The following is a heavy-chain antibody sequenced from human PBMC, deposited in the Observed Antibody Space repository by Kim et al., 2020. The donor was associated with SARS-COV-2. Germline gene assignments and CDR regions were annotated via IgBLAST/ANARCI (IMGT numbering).Heavy chain of an antibody. J-gene: IGHJ1*01. CDR3: ASSRDGYNPYFQH. V-gene: IGHV3-11*03. CDR1: GFTFSDYY. CDR2: ISSSSSYT. Sequence: GGSLRLSCAASGFTFSDYYMSWIRQAPGKGLEWVSYISSSSSYTNYADSVKGRFTISRDNAKNSLYLQMNSLRAEDTAVYYCASSRDGYNPYFQHWGQGTLVTVSS. D-gene: IGHD5-12*01.